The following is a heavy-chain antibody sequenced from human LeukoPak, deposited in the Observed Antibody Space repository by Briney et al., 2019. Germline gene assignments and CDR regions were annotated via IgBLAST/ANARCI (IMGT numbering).Heavy chain of an antibody. CDR1: GFTFSSYS. CDR3: ARGRDDYGSGSYCLDY. D-gene: IGHD3-10*01. Sequence: GGSLRLSCAASGFTFSSYSMNWVRQAPGKGLEWVSYISSSSSTIYYADSVKGRFTISRDNAKSSLYLQMNSLRAEDTAVYYCARGRDDYGSGSYCLDYWGQGTLVTVSS. V-gene: IGHV3-48*01. CDR2: ISSSSSTI. J-gene: IGHJ4*02.